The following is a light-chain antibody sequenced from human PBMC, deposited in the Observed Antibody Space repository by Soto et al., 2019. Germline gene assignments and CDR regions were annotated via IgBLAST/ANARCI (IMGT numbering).Light chain of an antibody. J-gene: IGKJ1*01. V-gene: IGKV1-5*01. CDR3: QQYYSYLRT. CDR2: DAF. Sequence: DIQMTQSPSTLSASVGDRVTITCRASQSINNWLAWYQQKPGKAPKLLIFDAFNLESGVPFRFSGSGFGTEFTLTISSLQPDDSATYYCQQYYSYLRTFGQGTKVDIK. CDR1: QSINNW.